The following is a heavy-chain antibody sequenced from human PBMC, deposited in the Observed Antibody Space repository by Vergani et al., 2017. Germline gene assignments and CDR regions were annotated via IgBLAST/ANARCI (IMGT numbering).Heavy chain of an antibody. J-gene: IGHJ5*01. Sequence: DVHLAESGGGFFQPGGSLRLSCSASGFSFNSYWMHWVRQVPGKGLLWVSRIKSDGSITAYADSVKGRFTISRDNAQNKLYLQMNSLRVEDTGVYYCARARCIETCYMSNWLDSCVQGTLVTVSS. D-gene: IGHD3-9*01. CDR1: GFSFNSYW. CDR2: IKSDGSIT. CDR3: ARARCIETCYMSNWLDS. V-gene: IGHV3-74*03.